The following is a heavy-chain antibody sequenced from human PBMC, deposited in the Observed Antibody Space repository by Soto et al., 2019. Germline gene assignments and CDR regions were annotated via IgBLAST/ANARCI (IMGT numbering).Heavy chain of an antibody. CDR3: ARGKIAAADRRWFDS. D-gene: IGHD6-13*01. CDR2: INAGNGNT. V-gene: IGHV1-3*01. CDR1: GYTFTSYA. J-gene: IGHJ5*01. Sequence: ASVKVSCKASGYTFTSYAMHWVRQAPGQRLEWMGWINAGNGNTKYSQKFQGRVTITRDTSASTAYMELSSLRSEDTAVYYCARGKIAAADRRWFDSWGQGTLVTVSS.